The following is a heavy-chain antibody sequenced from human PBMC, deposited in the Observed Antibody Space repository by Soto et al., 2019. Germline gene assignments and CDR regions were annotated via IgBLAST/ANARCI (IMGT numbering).Heavy chain of an antibody. V-gene: IGHV5-10-1*01. J-gene: IGHJ6*02. CDR1: GYSFTSYW. CDR2: IDPSDSYT. D-gene: IGHD3-22*01. CDR3: ARTYYYDSSGYYYRGYYYGMDV. Sequence: GESLKISCKGSGYSFTSYWISWVRQMPGKGLEWMGRIDPSDSYTNYSPSFQGHVTISADKSISTAYLQWSSLKASDTAMYYCARTYYYDSSGYYYRGYYYGMDVWGQGTTVTVSS.